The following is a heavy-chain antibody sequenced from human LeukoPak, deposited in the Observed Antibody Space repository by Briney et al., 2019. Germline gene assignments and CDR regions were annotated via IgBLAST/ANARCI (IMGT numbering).Heavy chain of an antibody. CDR2: IYYSGST. V-gene: IGHV4-31*03. D-gene: IGHD6-13*01. CDR3: ARAVRAAGTRGNWFDP. Sequence: PSQTLSLTCTVSGGSISSGGYYWSWIRQHPGKGLEWIGYIYYSGSTYYNPSLKSRVTISVDTSKNQFSLKLSSVTAADTAVYYCARAVRAAGTRGNWFDPWGQGTLVTVSS. J-gene: IGHJ5*02. CDR1: GGSISSGGYY.